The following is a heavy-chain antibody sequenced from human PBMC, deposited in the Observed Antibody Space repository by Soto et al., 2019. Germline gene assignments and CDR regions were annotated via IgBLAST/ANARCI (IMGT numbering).Heavy chain of an antibody. J-gene: IGHJ4*02. CDR2: INSDGSNT. Sequence: EVQLVESGGGLVQPGGSLRLSCAASGFTFSSFWMHWVRQAPGEGLVWVSRINSDGSNTNYADSVKGRFTISRDNAKNSLNLQLNPPSAEDTAVYYCARGGVPAAMSYWGQGTLVTVSS. D-gene: IGHD2-2*01. CDR1: GFTFSSFW. CDR3: ARGGVPAAMSY. V-gene: IGHV3-74*01.